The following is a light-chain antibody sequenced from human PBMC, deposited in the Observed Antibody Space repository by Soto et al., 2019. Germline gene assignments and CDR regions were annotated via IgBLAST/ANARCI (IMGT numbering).Light chain of an antibody. J-gene: IGKJ1*01. CDR1: QGISIW. Sequence: DIQMTQSPSSLSASVGDRVTITCRASQGISIWLAWYQQRSGKAPKLLIYAASSLQTGVPSRFSGSGSGTDFTLTISSLQPEDFATYYCQQANSFPPTFGQGTKVDIK. V-gene: IGKV1-12*01. CDR2: AAS. CDR3: QQANSFPPT.